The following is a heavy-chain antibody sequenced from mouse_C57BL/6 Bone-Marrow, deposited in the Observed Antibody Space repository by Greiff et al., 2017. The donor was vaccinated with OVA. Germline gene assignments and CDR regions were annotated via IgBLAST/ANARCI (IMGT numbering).Heavy chain of an antibody. CDR3: ARWDYAFAY. CDR1: GYTFTGYW. Sequence: QVQLQQPGAELVKPGASVKVSCKASGYTFTGYWMHWVKQSPGQGLEWIGSIHPSDGDTNYNQKFKGKATLTVDKSSSTAYMQLSSLTSEDSAVYYCARWDYAFAYWGQGTLVTVSA. CDR2: IHPSDGDT. V-gene: IGHV1-74*01. J-gene: IGHJ3*01. D-gene: IGHD2-4*01.